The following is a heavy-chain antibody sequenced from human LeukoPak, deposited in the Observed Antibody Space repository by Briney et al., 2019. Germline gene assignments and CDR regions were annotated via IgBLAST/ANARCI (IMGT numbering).Heavy chain of an antibody. CDR3: ARETMVAPSSTIWRGHNWFDP. CDR1: GYTFTSYA. V-gene: IGHV1-3*01. Sequence: GASVKVSCKASGYTFTSYAMHWVRQAPGQRLEWMGWINAGNGNTKYSQKFQGRVTITRDTSASTAYMELSSLRSEDTAVYYCARETMVAPSSTIWRGHNWFDPWGQGTLVTVSS. J-gene: IGHJ5*02. CDR2: INAGNGNT. D-gene: IGHD5/OR15-5a*01.